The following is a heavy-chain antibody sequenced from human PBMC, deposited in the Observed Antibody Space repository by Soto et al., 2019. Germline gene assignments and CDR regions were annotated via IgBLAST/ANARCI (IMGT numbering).Heavy chain of an antibody. V-gene: IGHV3-48*02. CDR1: GFTFSSYS. CDR2: ISSSSSTI. Sequence: PGGSLRLSCAASGFTFSSYSMNWVRQAPGKGLEWVPYISSSSSTIYYADSVKGRFTISRDNAKNSLYLQMNSLRDEDTAVYYCAREVPPSSGDFWSLEAPRDYYYYYGMDVWGQGTTVTVSS. J-gene: IGHJ6*02. D-gene: IGHD3-3*01. CDR3: AREVPPSSGDFWSLEAPRDYYYYYGMDV.